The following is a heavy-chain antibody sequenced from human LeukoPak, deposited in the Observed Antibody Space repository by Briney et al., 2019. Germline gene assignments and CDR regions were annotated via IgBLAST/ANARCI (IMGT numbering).Heavy chain of an antibody. J-gene: IGHJ4*02. D-gene: IGHD6-13*01. V-gene: IGHV4-38-2*01. Sequence: PSETLSLTCAVSGYSISSGYYWGWIRQPPGKGLEWIGSIYHSGSTYYNPSLKSRVTISVDTSKNQFSLKLSSVTAADTAVYYCARHPSSSWSVLDNFDYWGQGTLVTVSS. CDR3: ARHPSSSWSVLDNFDY. CDR1: GYSISSGYY. CDR2: IYHSGST.